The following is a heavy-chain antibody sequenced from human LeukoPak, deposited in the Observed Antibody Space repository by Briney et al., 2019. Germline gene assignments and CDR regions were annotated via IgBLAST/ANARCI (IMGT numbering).Heavy chain of an antibody. CDR1: GYSFTSYG. CDR2: ISAYNGNT. Sequence: ASVKVSCKTSGYSFTSYGISWVRQAPGQGLEWMGWISAYNGNTNYAQKVQGRVTMTTDTSTSTAYMELRRLRSDDTAVYYCARDRWYSRNWNDAVDIWGQGTMVTVSS. D-gene: IGHD6-13*01. CDR3: ARDRWYSRNWNDAVDI. J-gene: IGHJ3*02. V-gene: IGHV1-18*01.